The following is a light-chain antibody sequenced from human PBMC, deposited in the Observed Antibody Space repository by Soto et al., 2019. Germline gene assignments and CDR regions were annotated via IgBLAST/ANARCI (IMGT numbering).Light chain of an antibody. CDR1: QSISSL. CDR3: QQSYSTPAWT. Sequence: DIQMSQSPSSLSGSXGDRVTIDGRTRQSISSLLNRYQQKPGKAPKFLXXAASSLQSGVQSRLSGSGSGKDFTLNISSLQPEDFATYYCQQSYSTPAWTFGQGTKVDIK. J-gene: IGKJ1*01. V-gene: IGKV1-39*01. CDR2: AAS.